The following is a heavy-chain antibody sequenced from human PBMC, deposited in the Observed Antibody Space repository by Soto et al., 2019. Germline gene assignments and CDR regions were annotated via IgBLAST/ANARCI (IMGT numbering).Heavy chain of an antibody. D-gene: IGHD3-10*01. CDR1: GFTCSSYA. Sequence: LRLSCAASGFTCSSYAMHWVRQAPGKGLEWVAVISYDGSNKYYADSVKGRFTISRDNSKNTLYLQMNSLRAEDTAVYYCARDLEAWFGELLSQWTNYYGMDVWGQGTTVTVSS. V-gene: IGHV3-30-3*01. J-gene: IGHJ6*02. CDR2: ISYDGSNK. CDR3: ARDLEAWFGELLSQWTNYYGMDV.